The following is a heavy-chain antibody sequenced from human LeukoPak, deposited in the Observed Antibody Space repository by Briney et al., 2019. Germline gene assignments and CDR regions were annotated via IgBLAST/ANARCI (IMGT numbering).Heavy chain of an antibody. D-gene: IGHD3-22*01. Sequence: SETLSLTCTVSGGSISSGGYYWSWIRQPPGKGLEWIGYIYHSGSTYYNPSLKSRVTISVDRSKNQFSLKLSSVTAADTAVYYCARDREYYYDSSGHPRDAFDIWGQGTMVTVSS. CDR3: ARDREYYYDSSGHPRDAFDI. V-gene: IGHV4-30-2*01. CDR2: IYHSGST. CDR1: GGSISSGGYY. J-gene: IGHJ3*02.